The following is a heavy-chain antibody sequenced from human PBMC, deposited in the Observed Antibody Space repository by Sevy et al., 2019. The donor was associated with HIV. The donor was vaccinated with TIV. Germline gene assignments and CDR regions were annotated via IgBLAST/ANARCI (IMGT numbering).Heavy chain of an antibody. Sequence: GGSLRLSCAASGFTFSSYAMHWVRQAPGKGLEWVAVISYDGSNKYYAHSVKGRFTISRDNSKNTLYLQMNSLRAEDTAVYYCARATYYDILTGYYRDIYYYYYYGMDVWGQGTTVTVSS. V-gene: IGHV3-30-3*01. CDR3: ARATYYDILTGYYRDIYYYYYYGMDV. D-gene: IGHD3-9*01. J-gene: IGHJ6*02. CDR1: GFTFSSYA. CDR2: ISYDGSNK.